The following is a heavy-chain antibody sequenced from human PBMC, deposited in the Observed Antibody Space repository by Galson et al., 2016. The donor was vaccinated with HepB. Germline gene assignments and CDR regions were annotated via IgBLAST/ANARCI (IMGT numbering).Heavy chain of an antibody. J-gene: IGHJ3*02. V-gene: IGHV6-1*01. D-gene: IGHD2-21*01. CDR1: WDSVSSINAA. CDR2: TYYRSKWYN. CDR3: SSGIAYGSAFEI. Sequence: CAISWDSVSSINAAWHWLRQSPSRGLEWLGRTYYRSKWYNDYAKSLKGRIIITPDTSKNQFSLQLDSVSHEDTAVYYCSSGIAYGSAFEIWGQGTLVTVSS.